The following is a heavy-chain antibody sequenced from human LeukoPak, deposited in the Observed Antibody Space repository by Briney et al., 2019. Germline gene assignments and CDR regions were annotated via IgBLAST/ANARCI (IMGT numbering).Heavy chain of an antibody. CDR1: GYSFTSYW. Sequence: THGVSLKISCKGSGYSFTSYWIGWVRQMPGKGLERMGIIYPGDSDTRYSPSFQGQVTISADKSISTAYLQWSSLKASDTAMYYCARLEQLWSFDYWGQGTLVTVSS. CDR2: IYPGDSDT. D-gene: IGHD5-18*01. J-gene: IGHJ4*02. V-gene: IGHV5-51*01. CDR3: ARLEQLWSFDY.